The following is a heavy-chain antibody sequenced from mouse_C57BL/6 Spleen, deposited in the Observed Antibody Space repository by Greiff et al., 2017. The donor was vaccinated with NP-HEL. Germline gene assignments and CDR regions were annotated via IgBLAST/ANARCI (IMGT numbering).Heavy chain of an antibody. CDR2: ISSGSSTI. CDR1: GFTFSDYG. J-gene: IGHJ2*01. V-gene: IGHV5-17*01. D-gene: IGHD1-1*01. CDR3: ARGTVVAFDY. Sequence: DVKLQESGGGLVKPGGSLKLSCAASGFTFSDYGMHWVRQAPEKGLEWVAYISSGSSTIYYADTVKGRFTISRDNAKNTLFLQMTSLRSEDTAMYYCARGTVVAFDYWGQGTTLTVSS.